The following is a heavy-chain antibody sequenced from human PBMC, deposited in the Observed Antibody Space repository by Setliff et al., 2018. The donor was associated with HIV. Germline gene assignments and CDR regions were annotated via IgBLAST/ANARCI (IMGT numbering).Heavy chain of an antibody. CDR3: ARAGGGATDQAFDI. Sequence: ASVKVSCKAFGYTFTSYFLHWVRQAPGQGLEWLGIIDPNGGATNNAQKLQGRLTVTTDTSTGTLYMELSNLRSDDSAVYYCARAGGGATDQAFDIWGQGTMGTVSS. V-gene: IGHV1-46*01. CDR2: IDPNGGAT. CDR1: GYTFTSYF. J-gene: IGHJ3*02. D-gene: IGHD2-2*01.